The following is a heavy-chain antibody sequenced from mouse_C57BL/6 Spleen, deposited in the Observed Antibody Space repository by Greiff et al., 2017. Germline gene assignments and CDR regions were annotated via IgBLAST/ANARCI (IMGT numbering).Heavy chain of an antibody. CDR3: AKNGYYDYDGFAY. Sequence: QVQLQQSGPGLVQPSQSLSITCTVSGFSLTSYGVHWVRQSPGKGLEWLGVIWRGGSTDYNAAFMSRLSITKDNSKSQVFFKMNSLQADDTAIYYCAKNGYYDYDGFAYWGQGTLVTVSA. CDR1: GFSLTSYG. CDR2: IWRGGST. V-gene: IGHV2-5*01. D-gene: IGHD2-4*01. J-gene: IGHJ3*01.